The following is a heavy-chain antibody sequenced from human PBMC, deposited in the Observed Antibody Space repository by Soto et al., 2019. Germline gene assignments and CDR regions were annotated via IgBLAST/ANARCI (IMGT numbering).Heavy chain of an antibody. J-gene: IGHJ4*02. CDR3: ARGQAGSGSHHYPY. Sequence: ASVKVSCKASGYTFTSYDINWVRQATGQGLEWMGWMNPNSGNTGYAQKFQGRVTMTRNTSISTAYMELSSLRSEDTAVYYCARGQAGSGSHHYPYWGQGTLVTVSS. CDR2: MNPNSGNT. V-gene: IGHV1-8*01. D-gene: IGHD1-26*01. CDR1: GYTFTSYD.